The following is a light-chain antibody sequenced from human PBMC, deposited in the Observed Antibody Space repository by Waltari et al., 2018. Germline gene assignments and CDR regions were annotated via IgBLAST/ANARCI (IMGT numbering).Light chain of an antibody. CDR2: SAF. J-gene: IGKJ1*01. CDR3: LQDYNFPWT. CDR1: QDISND. V-gene: IGKV1-6*01. Sequence: AIQMTQSPSSLSASIGDRVNITCRASQDISNDLGWYQQKSGKAPKLLIYSAFTLRSGAPSRFSGSRAGTDFTLTITSLQPEDCATYYCLQDYNFPWTFVQGTKVEIK.